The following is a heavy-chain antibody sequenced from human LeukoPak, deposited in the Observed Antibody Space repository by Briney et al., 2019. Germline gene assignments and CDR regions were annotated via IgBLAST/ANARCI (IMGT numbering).Heavy chain of an antibody. D-gene: IGHD5-18*01. V-gene: IGHV1-2*02. CDR1: GYTFTGYY. J-gene: IGHJ3*02. Sequence: ASVKVSCKASGYTFTGYYMHWVRQAPGQGLEWMGWINPNSGGTKYAQKFQGRVTMTRDTSISTAYMELSRLRSDDTAVYYCARERLVDTAMDDAFDIWGQGTMVTVSS. CDR3: ARERLVDTAMDDAFDI. CDR2: INPNSGGT.